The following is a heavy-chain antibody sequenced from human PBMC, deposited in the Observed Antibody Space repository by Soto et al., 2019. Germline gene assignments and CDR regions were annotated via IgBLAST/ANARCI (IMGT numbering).Heavy chain of an antibody. D-gene: IGHD3-10*01. CDR3: ARDRQFSHPRGGMDV. CDR1: GFTFSGSA. V-gene: IGHV3-73*01. Sequence: LRLSCAASGFTFSGSAMHWVRQASGKGLEWVARIRSKANNYATAYAASVKGRFTISRDNSKNTLSLQMNSLRAEDTAVYYCARDRQFSHPRGGMDVWGQGTTVTVSS. J-gene: IGHJ6*02. CDR2: IRSKANNYAT.